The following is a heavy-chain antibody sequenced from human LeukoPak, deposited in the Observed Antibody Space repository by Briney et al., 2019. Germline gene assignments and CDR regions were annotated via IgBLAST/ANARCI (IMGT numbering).Heavy chain of an antibody. CDR3: ARSAYSSGWHLRELDY. CDR2: IYYSGST. J-gene: IGHJ4*02. V-gene: IGHV4-59*01. Sequence: SETLSLTCTVSGGSISSYYWSWIRQPPGKGLEWIGYIYYSGSTNYNPSLKSRVTISVDASKNQFSLKLSSVTAADTAVYYCARSAYSSGWHLRELDYWGQGTLVTVSS. D-gene: IGHD6-19*01. CDR1: GGSISSYY.